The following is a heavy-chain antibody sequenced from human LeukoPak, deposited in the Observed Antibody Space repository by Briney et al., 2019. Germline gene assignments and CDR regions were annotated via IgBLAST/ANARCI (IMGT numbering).Heavy chain of an antibody. CDR1: GFTFSSYW. CDR3: ASRGYSYGSPTLFDY. V-gene: IGHV3-7*01. J-gene: IGHJ4*02. CDR2: IKQDGSEK. Sequence: GGSLRLSCAASGFTFSSYWRSWVRQPPGKGLEWVANIKQDGSEKYYEDSVKGRFTISRDNAKNSLYLQMNSLRAEDTAVYYCASRGYSYGSPTLFDYWGQGTLVTVSS. D-gene: IGHD5-18*01.